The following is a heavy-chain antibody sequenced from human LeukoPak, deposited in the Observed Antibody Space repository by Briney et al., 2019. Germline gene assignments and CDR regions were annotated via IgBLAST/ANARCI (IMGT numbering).Heavy chain of an antibody. CDR1: GYTFTSYG. V-gene: IGHV1-18*01. Sequence: ASVKVSCKASGYTFTSYGISWVRQAPGQGLEWMGWISAYNGNTNYAQKLQGRVTMTTDTSASTAYMELRSLRSDDTAVYYCARVGEFHPQWELLPFDYWGQGTLVTVSS. CDR3: ARVGEFHPQWELLPFDY. D-gene: IGHD1-26*01. J-gene: IGHJ4*02. CDR2: ISAYNGNT.